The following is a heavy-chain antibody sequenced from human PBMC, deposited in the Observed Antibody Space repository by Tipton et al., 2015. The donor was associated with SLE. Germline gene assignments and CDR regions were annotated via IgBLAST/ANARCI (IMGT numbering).Heavy chain of an antibody. CDR3: ARDYDLLAGLGNY. CDR1: GGSIGSGVYY. J-gene: IGHJ4*02. V-gene: IGHV4-31*03. Sequence: TLSLTCTVSGGSIGSGVYYWSWIRPHPGKGLEWVGYIYYSGNTHHHPTLKSRVTFSLDTSKNQFSLKLSSVTAADTAVYYCARDYDLLAGLGNYWGQGTLVTVAS. CDR2: IYYSGNT. D-gene: IGHD3-9*01.